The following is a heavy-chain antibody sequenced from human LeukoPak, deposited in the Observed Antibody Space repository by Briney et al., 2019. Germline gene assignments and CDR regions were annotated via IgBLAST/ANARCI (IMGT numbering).Heavy chain of an antibody. CDR2: ISYSGST. Sequence: KPSETLSLTCTVSGYSIRSGYYWGWIRQPPGKGLEWIGSISYSGSTYYNPSLKSRVTISVDTSKNQFSLRLSSVTAAEPAVYYCSRGVGVDYYYCYYMDVWGKGTTVTVSS. CDR1: GYSIRSGYY. CDR3: SRGVGVDYYYCYYMDV. D-gene: IGHD2-15*01. V-gene: IGHV4-38-2*02. J-gene: IGHJ6*03.